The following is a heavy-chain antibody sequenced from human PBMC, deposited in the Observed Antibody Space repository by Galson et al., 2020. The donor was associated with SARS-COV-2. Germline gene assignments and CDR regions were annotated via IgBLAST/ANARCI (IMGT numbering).Heavy chain of an antibody. CDR1: GGSFKSYY. CDR2: IYYTGGT. D-gene: IGHD3-10*01. Sequence: SETLSLTCTVSGGSFKSYYWSWTRQPPGKGLEWLGYIYYTGGTNYNPSLKSRVTISIDVPKNQFSLNLTSVTAADAATYYGASAIGSYMDVWGQGTTVTVSS. V-gene: IGHV4-59*01. J-gene: IGHJ6*03. CDR3: ASAIGSYMDV.